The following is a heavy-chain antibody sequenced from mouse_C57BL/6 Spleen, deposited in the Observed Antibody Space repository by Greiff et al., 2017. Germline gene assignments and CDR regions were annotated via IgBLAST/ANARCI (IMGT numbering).Heavy chain of an antibody. J-gene: IGHJ1*03. CDR3: ARGYYGSRGDFWYFDV. D-gene: IGHD1-1*01. CDR1: GYAFSSYW. Sequence: QVQLQQSGAELVKPGASVKISCKASGYAFSSYWMNWVKQRPGKGLEWIGQIYPGDGDTNYNGKFKGKATLTADKSSSTAYMQLSSLTSEDSAVYFCARGYYGSRGDFWYFDVWGTGTTVTVSS. V-gene: IGHV1-80*01. CDR2: IYPGDGDT.